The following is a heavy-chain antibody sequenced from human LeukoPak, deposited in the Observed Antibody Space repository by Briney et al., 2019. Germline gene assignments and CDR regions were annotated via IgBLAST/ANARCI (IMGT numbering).Heavy chain of an antibody. CDR3: ARTFRDGYSDY. V-gene: IGHV1-69*04. D-gene: IGHD5-24*01. J-gene: IGHJ4*02. CDR1: GYSFASYG. CDR2: IIPILGIA. Sequence: SVKVSCKASGYSFASYGITWVRQAPGQGLEWMGRIIPILGIANYAQKFQGRVTITADKSTSTAYMELSSLRSEDTAVYYCARTFRDGYSDYWGQGTLVTVSS.